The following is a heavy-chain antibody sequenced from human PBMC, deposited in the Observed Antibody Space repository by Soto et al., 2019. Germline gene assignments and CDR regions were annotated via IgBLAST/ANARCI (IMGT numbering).Heavy chain of an antibody. D-gene: IGHD2-15*01. V-gene: IGHV2-5*02. CDR3: PHGGDSDLSPFAH. CDR1: GFSLTTYDLG. J-gene: IGHJ4*02. Sequence: QITLKESGPTLLSPAQPLTLTCASSGFSLTTYDLGVAWIRQPPGKALEWLALIYWDDVKRYSPSLTDRLAASKDTSRTQVVLTITTLDPGDTATYIGPHGGDSDLSPFAHWGPGILVTVSS. CDR2: IYWDDVK.